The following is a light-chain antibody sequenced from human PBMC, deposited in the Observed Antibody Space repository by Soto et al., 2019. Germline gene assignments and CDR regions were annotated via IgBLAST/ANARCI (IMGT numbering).Light chain of an antibody. J-gene: IGLJ3*02. V-gene: IGLV3-21*04. CDR1: NIGSKS. CDR2: YDS. CDR3: QVWDSSSDPWV. Sequence: SSELTQPPSVSVAPGKTARITCGGNNIGSKSVHWYQQKPGQAPVLVIYYDSDRLSGIPERFSGSNSGNTATLTISRVEAGDEADYYCQVWDSSSDPWVFGGGTKLTVL.